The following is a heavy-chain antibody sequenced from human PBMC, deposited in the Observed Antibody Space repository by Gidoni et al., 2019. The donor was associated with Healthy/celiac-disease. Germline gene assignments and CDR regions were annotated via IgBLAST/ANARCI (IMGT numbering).Heavy chain of an antibody. CDR3: AREDLRTAYYYYYGMDV. CDR2: IYSGGST. V-gene: IGHV3-66*02. J-gene: IGHJ6*02. D-gene: IGHD2-15*01. CDR1: GGTVSSNY. Sequence: EVQLVESGGGVVQTGGSLRRSCAASGGTVSSNYMSWGRQAPGQGREWGSGIYSGGSTYYAASVKGRFTISRDNSNNTLYLQMNSLRAEDTAVYYCAREDLRTAYYYYYGMDVWGQGTTVTVSS.